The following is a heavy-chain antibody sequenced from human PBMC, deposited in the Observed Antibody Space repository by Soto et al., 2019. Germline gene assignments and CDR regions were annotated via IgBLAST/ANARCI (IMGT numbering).Heavy chain of an antibody. J-gene: IGHJ5*02. CDR2: IFYAGTT. Sequence: QLQLQESGPGLVKPSETLSLTCNVSGGSISSSRSYWAWFRQPPGKELEWIAIIFYAGTTYYNPSLKSRVTVSVDTSKNQFSLKLDSVTAADTAVYYCARQAAAPGIDLWFDPWGQGTLVTVSS. V-gene: IGHV4-39*01. D-gene: IGHD6-13*01. CDR3: ARQAAAPGIDLWFDP. CDR1: GGSISSSRSY.